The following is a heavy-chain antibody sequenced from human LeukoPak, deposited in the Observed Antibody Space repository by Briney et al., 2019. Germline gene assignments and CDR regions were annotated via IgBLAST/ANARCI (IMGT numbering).Heavy chain of an antibody. CDR3: ARDARYSYGPGGVY. CDR2: IYYSGST. CDR1: GGSISNGDHY. D-gene: IGHD5-18*01. Sequence: SETLSLTCTVSGGSISNGDHYWSWIRQHPGKGLEWIGHIYYSGSTYYSPSLKSRGIISVETSKNQFSLKLSSVTAADTAVYYCARDARYSYGPGGVYWGQGTLVTVSS. J-gene: IGHJ4*02. V-gene: IGHV4-31*03.